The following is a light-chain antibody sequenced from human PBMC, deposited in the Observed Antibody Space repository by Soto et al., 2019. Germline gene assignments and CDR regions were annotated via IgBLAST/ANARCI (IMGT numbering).Light chain of an antibody. V-gene: IGKV3-15*01. CDR2: GAS. Sequence: EVLMTQSPATLSLTPGDRATLSCRASQSVTRKLAWYQQTPGQAPRLLIYGASIRATGIPARFSGSGSGTEFILTISSLQSEDFAVYYCQQYNDWPSITFGQGTRLEIK. J-gene: IGKJ5*01. CDR3: QQYNDWPSIT. CDR1: QSVTRK.